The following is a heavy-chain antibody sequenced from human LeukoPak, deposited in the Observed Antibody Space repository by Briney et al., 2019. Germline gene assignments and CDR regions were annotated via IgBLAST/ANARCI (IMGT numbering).Heavy chain of an antibody. CDR3: ARSLRQWLPFDY. J-gene: IGHJ4*02. D-gene: IGHD6-19*01. V-gene: IGHV3-30-3*01. CDR1: GFTFSSYA. CDR2: ISYDGSNK. Sequence: GGSLRLSCAASGFTFSSYAMHWVRQAPGKGLEWVAVISYDGSNKYYADSVKGRFTISRDNSKNTLYLQMNSLRDEDTAVYYCARSLRQWLPFDYWGQGTLVTVSS.